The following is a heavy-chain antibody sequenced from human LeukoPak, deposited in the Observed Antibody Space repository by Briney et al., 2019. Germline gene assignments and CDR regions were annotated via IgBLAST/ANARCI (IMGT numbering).Heavy chain of an antibody. Sequence: GASVKVSCKASGYTFTGYHMHWVRQAPGQGLEWMGRINPNSGDTNYAQKFQGRVAMTRDTSISTAYMELSSLRSEDTAVYYCARVYSSSWTYYYGMDVWGQGTTVTVSS. CDR2: INPNSGDT. J-gene: IGHJ6*02. D-gene: IGHD6-13*01. V-gene: IGHV1-2*06. CDR1: GYTFTGYH. CDR3: ARVYSSSWTYYYGMDV.